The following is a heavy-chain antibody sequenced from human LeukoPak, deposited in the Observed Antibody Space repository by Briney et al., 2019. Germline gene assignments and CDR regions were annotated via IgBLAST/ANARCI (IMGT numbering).Heavy chain of an antibody. D-gene: IGHD6-13*01. CDR1: GYTFTGHY. Sequence: ASVKVSCKASGYTFTGHYMHWVRQAPGQGLEWMGWINPNTSGTNYAQKFQGRVTMTRDTSITTAYMELSSLRSDDTAVYYCASQQLVPGNYYMDVWGKGTTVTVSS. J-gene: IGHJ6*03. V-gene: IGHV1-2*02. CDR3: ASQQLVPGNYYMDV. CDR2: INPNTSGT.